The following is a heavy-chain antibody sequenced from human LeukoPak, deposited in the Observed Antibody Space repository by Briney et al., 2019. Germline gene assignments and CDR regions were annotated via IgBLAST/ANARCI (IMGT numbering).Heavy chain of an antibody. V-gene: IGHV3-53*01. CDR2: MHSGGST. J-gene: IGHJ4*02. D-gene: IGHD6-13*01. CDR1: GFIVSNSY. Sequence: SGGPLRLSCAASGFIVSNSYMNWVRQTLGKGLEWVSVMHSGGSTYYSDSVKGRFTISRDNAKNTLYLQMNSLRAEDTAVYYCARDRPYSTSWYSFDSWGQGTLVTVSS. CDR3: ARDRPYSTSWYSFDS.